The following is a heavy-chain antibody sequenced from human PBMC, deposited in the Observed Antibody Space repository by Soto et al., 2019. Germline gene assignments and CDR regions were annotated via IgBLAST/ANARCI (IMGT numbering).Heavy chain of an antibody. CDR3: ASAKAPLYSSSWYWSDR. V-gene: IGHV4-59*08. D-gene: IGHD6-13*01. CDR2: IYYSGST. CDR1: GGAMSSYY. J-gene: IGHJ5*02. Sequence: SETLSLTCTVSGGAMSSYYWSWIRQPPGKGLEWIGYIYYSGSTNYNPSLKSRVTISVDTSKNQFSLKLSSVTAADTAVYYCASAKAPLYSSSWYWSDRRGQGTLVTV.